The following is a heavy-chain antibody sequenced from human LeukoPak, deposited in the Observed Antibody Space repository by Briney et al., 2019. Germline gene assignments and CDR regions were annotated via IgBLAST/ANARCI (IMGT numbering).Heavy chain of an antibody. V-gene: IGHV4-39*07. CDR3: ARERGSAAAGTPVFDY. D-gene: IGHD6-13*01. Sequence: SETLSLTCTVSGGSISSSSYYWGWIRQPPGKGLEWIGSIYYSGSTYYNPSPKSRVTISVDTSKNQFSLKLSSVTAADTAVYYCARERGSAAAGTPVFDYWGQGTLVTVSS. CDR1: GGSISSSSYY. J-gene: IGHJ4*02. CDR2: IYYSGST.